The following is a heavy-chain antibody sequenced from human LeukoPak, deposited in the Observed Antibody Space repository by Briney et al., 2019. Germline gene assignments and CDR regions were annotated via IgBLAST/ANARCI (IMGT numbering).Heavy chain of an antibody. CDR2: IYSGGST. D-gene: IGHD5-24*01. CDR1: GFTVSSNY. Sequence: GGSLRLSCAASGFTVSSNYMSWVHQAPGKGLEWVSVIYSGGSTYYADSVKGRFTISRDNSKNTLYLQMNSLRAEDTAVYYCAALAMATISYYFDYWGQGTLVTVSS. CDR3: AALAMATISYYFDY. V-gene: IGHV3-53*01. J-gene: IGHJ4*02.